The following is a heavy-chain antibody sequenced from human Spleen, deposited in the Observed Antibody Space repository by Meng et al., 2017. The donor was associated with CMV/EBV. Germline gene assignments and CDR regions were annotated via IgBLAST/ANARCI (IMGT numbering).Heavy chain of an antibody. CDR3: AHGGLTGDFDY. D-gene: IGHD3-10*01. J-gene: IGHJ4*02. V-gene: IGHV2-5*01. CDR2: IYWNDDN. Sequence: TLSLTCSVSGGSVTSSHWSWIRQPPGKALEWLAVIYWNDDNHYSPSLKSRLTITKDTSKNQVVLTMTNMDLVDTATYYCAHGGLTGDFDYWGQGTLVTVS. CDR1: GGSVTSSHW.